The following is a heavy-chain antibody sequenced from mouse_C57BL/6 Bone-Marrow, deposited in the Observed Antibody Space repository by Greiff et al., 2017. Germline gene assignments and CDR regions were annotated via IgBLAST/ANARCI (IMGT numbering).Heavy chain of an antibody. J-gene: IGHJ4*01. Sequence: VQLQQPGAELVKPGASVKLSCKASGYTFTNYWLLWVKQRPGQGLEWIGMMHPNGGSPDYNEKFKSEATLSVDKSSRTAYMELSSLTSEDSAVYYCARSYDYEDYTMDYWGQGTSVTVSS. CDR2: MHPNGGSP. CDR3: ARSYDYEDYTMDY. CDR1: GYTFTNYW. V-gene: IGHV1-64*01. D-gene: IGHD2-4*01.